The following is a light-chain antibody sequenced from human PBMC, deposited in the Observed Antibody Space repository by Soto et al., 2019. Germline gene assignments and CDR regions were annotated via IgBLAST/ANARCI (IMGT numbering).Light chain of an antibody. CDR2: DVS. CDR1: SSDVGGYNY. J-gene: IGLJ1*01. CDR3: SSYTSSSPYV. Sequence: QSALTQPASVSGSPGQSITISCIGTSSDVGGYNYVSWYQQHPGKAPKLMIYDVSNRPSGVSNRFSGSKSGNTASLTISGLQAEDEADYYCSSYTSSSPYVFGTGTQLTVL. V-gene: IGLV2-14*01.